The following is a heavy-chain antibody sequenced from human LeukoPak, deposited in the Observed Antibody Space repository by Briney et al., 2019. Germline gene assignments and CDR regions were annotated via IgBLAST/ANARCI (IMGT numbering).Heavy chain of an antibody. CDR2: INNDGSST. D-gene: IGHD1-7*01. CDR1: GFTFRNYW. J-gene: IGHJ5*02. V-gene: IGHV3-74*01. Sequence: PGGSLRLSCAASGFTFRNYWMHWVRQAPGKGLVWVSCINNDGSSTDYADSVKGRFTISRDNAKNTLYLQMNSLRAEDTAVYYCARPDLMRELRFDPWGLGTLVTVSS. CDR3: ARPDLMRELRFDP.